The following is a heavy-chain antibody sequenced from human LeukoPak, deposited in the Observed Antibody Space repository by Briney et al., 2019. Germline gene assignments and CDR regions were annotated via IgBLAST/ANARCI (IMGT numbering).Heavy chain of an antibody. CDR2: ISYDGSNK. D-gene: IGHD2-2*01. Sequence: GGSLRLSCAASGFTFSSYGMHWVRQAPGKGLEWVAVISYDGSNKYYADSVKGRFTISRDNSKNTLYLQMNSLRAEDTAVYYCAKDGSLCSSTSCYRGGFDYWGQGTLVTVSS. CDR1: GFTFSSYG. J-gene: IGHJ4*02. V-gene: IGHV3-30*18. CDR3: AKDGSLCSSTSCYRGGFDY.